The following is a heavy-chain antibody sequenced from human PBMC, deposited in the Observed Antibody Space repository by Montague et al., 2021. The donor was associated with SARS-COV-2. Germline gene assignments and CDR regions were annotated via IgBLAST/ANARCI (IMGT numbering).Heavy chain of an antibody. CDR2: IYYSGST. CDR1: GGSISSYY. Sequence: SETLSLTCTASGGSISSYYWSWIRQPPGKGLEWIGYIYYSGSTNYNPSLKSRVTISVDTSKNQFSLKLSSVTAADTAVYYCARRSLGYCSGGSCYSAFDPWG. CDR3: ARRSLGYCSGGSCYSAFDP. J-gene: IGHJ5*02. V-gene: IGHV4-59*01. D-gene: IGHD2-15*01.